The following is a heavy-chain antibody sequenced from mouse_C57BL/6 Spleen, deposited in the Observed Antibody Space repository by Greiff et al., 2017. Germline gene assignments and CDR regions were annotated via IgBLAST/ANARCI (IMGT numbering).Heavy chain of an antibody. CDR3: ARDPDYYGSSHWYFDV. V-gene: IGHV1-19*01. CDR2: INPYNGGT. D-gene: IGHD1-1*01. CDR1: GYTFTDYY. Sequence: EVQLQQSGPVLVKPGASVKMSCKASGYTFTDYYMNWVKQSHGKSLEWIGVINPYNGGTSYNQKFKGKATLTVYKSSSTAYMELNSLTSEDSAVYYCARDPDYYGSSHWYFDVWGTGTTVTVSS. J-gene: IGHJ1*03.